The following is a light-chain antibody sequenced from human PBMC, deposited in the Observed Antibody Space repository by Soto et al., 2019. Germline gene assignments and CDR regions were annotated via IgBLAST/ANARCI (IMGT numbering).Light chain of an antibody. CDR1: QTVRSSY. V-gene: IGKV3-20*01. CDR3: QQYGNSPQT. J-gene: IGKJ1*01. CDR2: GAS. Sequence: EIVLTQSPGTLSLSPGEGDTLSCRASQTVRSSYLAWYQQRPGQAPRLLIYGASTRATGIPDRFSGSGSGTDFTFTISRLEPEDFAVYYCQQYGNSPQTFGQGTKVDIK.